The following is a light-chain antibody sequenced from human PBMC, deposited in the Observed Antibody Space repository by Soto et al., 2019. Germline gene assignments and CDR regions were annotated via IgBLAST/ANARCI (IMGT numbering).Light chain of an antibody. J-gene: IGKJ1*01. CDR3: QSCYDYSWT. CDR2: KAS. CDR1: QSITDW. V-gene: IGKV1-5*03. Sequence: DIQMTQSPSTLSASVGDRVTITCRASQSITDWLAWYPQKPGKAPKFQIYKASNLEGGVPSRFSGRGSWTEFTLTICSVQPDAFAPSYCQSCYDYSWTFGQGTKVDIK.